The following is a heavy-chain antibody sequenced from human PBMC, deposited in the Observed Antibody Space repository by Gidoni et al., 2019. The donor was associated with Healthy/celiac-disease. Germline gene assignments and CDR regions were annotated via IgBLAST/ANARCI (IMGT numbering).Heavy chain of an antibody. CDR2: IYYSGST. D-gene: IGHD6-13*01. CDR1: GGSISSSSYY. CDR3: ARNEAAAGPGAVDP. V-gene: IGHV4-39*01. Sequence: QLQLQESGPGLVKPSETLSLTCTVSGGSISSSSYYWGWIRQPPGKGLEWIGSIYYSGSTYYNPSLKSRVTISVDTSKNQFSLKLSSVTAADTAVYYCARNEAAAGPGAVDPWAREPWSPSPQ. J-gene: IGHJ5*02.